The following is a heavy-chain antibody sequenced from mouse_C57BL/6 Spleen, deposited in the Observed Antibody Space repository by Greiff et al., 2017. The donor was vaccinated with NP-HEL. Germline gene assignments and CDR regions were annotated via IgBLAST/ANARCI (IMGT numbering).Heavy chain of an antibody. CDR3: ASNYGDWYFDV. J-gene: IGHJ1*03. CDR1: GFTFSDYG. Sequence: EVQLVESGGGLVKPGGSLKLSCAASGFTFSDYGMHWVRQAPEKGLEWVAYISSGSSTIYYADTVKGRFTISRDNAKNTLFLQMTSLRSENTAMYYCASNYGDWYFDVWGTGTTVTVSS. CDR2: ISSGSSTI. V-gene: IGHV5-17*01. D-gene: IGHD1-1*01.